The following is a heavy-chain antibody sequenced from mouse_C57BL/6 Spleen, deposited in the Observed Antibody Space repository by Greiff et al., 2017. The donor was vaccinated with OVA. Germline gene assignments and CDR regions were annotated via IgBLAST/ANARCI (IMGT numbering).Heavy chain of an antibody. CDR2: ISYDGSN. J-gene: IGHJ4*01. Sequence: ESGPGLVKPSQSLSLTCSVTGYSITSGYYWNWIRQFPGNKLEWMGYISYDGSNNYNPSLKNRISITRDTSKNQFFLKLNSVTTEDTATYYYAREDYDYAMDYWGQGTSVTVSS. CDR3: AREDYDYAMDY. CDR1: GYSITSGYY. V-gene: IGHV3-6*01. D-gene: IGHD1-1*01.